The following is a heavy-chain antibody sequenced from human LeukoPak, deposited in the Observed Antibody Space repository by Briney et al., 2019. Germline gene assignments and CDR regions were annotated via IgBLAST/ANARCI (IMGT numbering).Heavy chain of an antibody. J-gene: IGHJ4*02. CDR2: IKPEGSTK. V-gene: IGHV3-7*03. D-gene: IGHD6-13*01. CDR1: GFPFSSYS. Sequence: GGSLRLSCAASGFPFSSYSMSWVRQAPGKGVEWVANIKPEGSTKFYVDSVKGRFTIYRDKAVNSLYLQMNSLRAEDTAIYYCARSIPYGTTWYGRSDYWGQGTLVTVSS. CDR3: ARSIPYGTTWYGRSDY.